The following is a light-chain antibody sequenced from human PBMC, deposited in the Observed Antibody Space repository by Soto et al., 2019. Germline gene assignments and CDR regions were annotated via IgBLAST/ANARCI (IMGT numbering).Light chain of an antibody. CDR3: QQYYTLPLT. CDR1: QSVHYHTNNWNY. J-gene: IGKJ4*01. V-gene: IGKV4-1*01. CDR2: WAS. Sequence: DIVLTQSPDSLAVSLGERATIYCKSSQSVHYHTNNWNYLAWYQHKAGQPPKLLLYWASVRQSGIPDRFSGSGSATDFTLTINNLQAEDAAVYYCQQYYTLPLTFGGGTKVEIK.